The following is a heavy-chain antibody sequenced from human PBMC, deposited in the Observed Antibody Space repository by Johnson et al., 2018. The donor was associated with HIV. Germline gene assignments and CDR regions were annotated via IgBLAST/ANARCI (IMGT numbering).Heavy chain of an antibody. CDR1: GFTFSNYG. D-gene: IGHD5-18*01. CDR3: AREVPVYSYGYYDAFDI. Sequence: QVQLVESGGGVVQPGRSLRLSCAASGFTFSNYGMHWVRQAPGKGLEWVAVISYDGSNKYYADSVKGRFTISRDNSKNTLYLQMNSLRAEDTALYYCAREVPVYSYGYYDAFDIWAQGTMVTVSS. V-gene: IGHV3-30*19. J-gene: IGHJ3*02. CDR2: ISYDGSNK.